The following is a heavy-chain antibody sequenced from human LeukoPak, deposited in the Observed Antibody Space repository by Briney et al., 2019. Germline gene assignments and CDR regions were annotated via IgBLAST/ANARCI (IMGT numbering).Heavy chain of an antibody. CDR2: IYYSGST. CDR3: ARLSSGWPDYFDY. J-gene: IGHJ4*02. CDR1: GGSISSSSYY. D-gene: IGHD6-19*01. Sequence: SETLSLTCTVWGGSISSSSYYWGWIRQPPGKGLEWIGSIYYSGSTHYNPSLKSRVTISVDTSKNQFSLKLSSVTAADTAVYYCARLSSGWPDYFDYWGQGTLVTVSS. V-gene: IGHV4-39*01.